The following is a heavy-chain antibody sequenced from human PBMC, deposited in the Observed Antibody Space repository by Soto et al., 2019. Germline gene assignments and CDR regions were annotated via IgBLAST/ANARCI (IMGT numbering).Heavy chain of an antibody. CDR1: GGTFSSYA. V-gene: IGHV1-69*01. J-gene: IGHJ4*02. CDR3: ARGGRAFIAVAGTPFDY. D-gene: IGHD6-19*01. CDR2: IIPIFGTA. Sequence: SVKVSCKTSGGTFSSYAISWVRQATGQGLEWMGGIIPIFGTANYAQKFQGRVTITADESTSTAYMELSSLRSEDTAVYYCARGGRAFIAVAGTPFDYWGQGTLVTVSS.